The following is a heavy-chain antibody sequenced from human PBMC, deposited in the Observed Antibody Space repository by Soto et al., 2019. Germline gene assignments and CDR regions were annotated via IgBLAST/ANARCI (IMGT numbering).Heavy chain of an antibody. CDR2: ISSSGSTI. V-gene: IGHV3-11*01. Sequence: VGSLRLSYAASGFTFSDYYMSWIRQAPGKGLEWVSYISSSGSTIYYADSVKGRFTISRDNAKNSLYLQMNSLRAEDTAAYYCARAWGTFYYYYYGMDVWGQGTTVTVSS. D-gene: IGHD3-16*01. CDR3: ARAWGTFYYYYYGMDV. J-gene: IGHJ6*02. CDR1: GFTFSDYY.